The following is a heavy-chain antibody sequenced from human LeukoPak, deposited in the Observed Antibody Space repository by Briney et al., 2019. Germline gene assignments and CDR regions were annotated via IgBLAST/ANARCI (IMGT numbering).Heavy chain of an antibody. J-gene: IGHJ4*02. D-gene: IGHD7-27*01. CDR3: ARSLGSFDY. CDR2: IYHSGST. Sequence: SETLSLTCAVSGYSISSGYYWGWIRQPPGKGLEWIGSIYHSGSTYYNPSLKSRVTISVDTSKNQFSLKLNSVTAADTAVYYCARSLGSFDYWGQGTLVTVSS. V-gene: IGHV4-38-2*01. CDR1: GYSISSGYY.